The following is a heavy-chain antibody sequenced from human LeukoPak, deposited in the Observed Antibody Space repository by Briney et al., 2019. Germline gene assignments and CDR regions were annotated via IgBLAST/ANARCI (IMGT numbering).Heavy chain of an antibody. CDR1: ADSISSYY. CDR2: IYYSGST. Sequence: SETLSLTCTVSADSISSYYWSWIRQPPGKGLEWIGYIYYSGSTNYNPSLKSRVTISVDTSKNQFSLKLSSVTAADTAVYYCAREAWPGGYYDYWGQGTLVTVSS. V-gene: IGHV4-59*01. CDR3: AREAWPGGYYDY. J-gene: IGHJ4*02. D-gene: IGHD2-15*01.